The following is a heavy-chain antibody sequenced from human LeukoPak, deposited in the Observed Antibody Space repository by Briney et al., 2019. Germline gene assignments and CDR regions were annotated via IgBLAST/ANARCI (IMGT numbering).Heavy chain of an antibody. J-gene: IGHJ4*02. Sequence: ASVKVSCKASGYTFTGYYMHWVRQAPGQELEWMGWINPNSGGTNYAQKFQGRVTMTRDTSISTAYMELSRLRSDDTAVYYCARVLIAAAGTDYWGQGTLVTVSS. CDR2: INPNSGGT. D-gene: IGHD6-13*01. V-gene: IGHV1-2*02. CDR3: ARVLIAAAGTDY. CDR1: GYTFTGYY.